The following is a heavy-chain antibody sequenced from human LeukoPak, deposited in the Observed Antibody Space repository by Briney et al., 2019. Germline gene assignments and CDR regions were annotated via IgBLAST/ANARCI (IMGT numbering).Heavy chain of an antibody. CDR1: GGSISSYY. J-gene: IGHJ3*02. D-gene: IGHD3-16*02. V-gene: IGHV4-59*12. CDR3: ARAFSDYVWGSYRSDAFDI. CDR2: IYYGGST. Sequence: SETLSLTCTVSGGSISSYYWSWIRQPPGKGLEWIGYIYYGGSTNYNPSLKSRVTISVDTSKNQFSLKLSSVTAADTAVYYCARAFSDYVWGSYRSDAFDIWGQGTMVTVSS.